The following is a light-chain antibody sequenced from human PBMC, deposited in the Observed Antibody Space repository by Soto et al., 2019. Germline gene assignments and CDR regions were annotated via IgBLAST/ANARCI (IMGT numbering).Light chain of an antibody. V-gene: IGKV3-15*01. CDR2: GAS. CDR3: QQDHNWPPKYT. CDR1: QSVASN. J-gene: IGKJ2*01. Sequence: EIVMTQSPPSLSVSPRDVATLSCWASQSVASNVAWYQQRPGQGPRLLIYGASTRAAGVPARFSGSVSGTDFTLIISSLQSEAFAVYYCQQDHNWPPKYTFGQGTKLQIK.